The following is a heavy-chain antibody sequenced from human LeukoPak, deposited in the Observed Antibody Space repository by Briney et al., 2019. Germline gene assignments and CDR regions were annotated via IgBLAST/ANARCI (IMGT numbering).Heavy chain of an antibody. CDR1: GGSISSSNW. J-gene: IGHJ4*02. CDR3: ARLRYYYDSSGSKTDDFDY. D-gene: IGHD3-22*01. Sequence: PSETLSLTCAVSGGSISSSNWWSWVRQPPGKGLEWIGYIYPRGSTYYNPSLKSRVILSLDKSANQFSLNLSSVTAADTAVYYCARLRYYYDSSGSKTDDFDYWGQGTLVTVSS. V-gene: IGHV4-4*02. CDR2: IYPRGST.